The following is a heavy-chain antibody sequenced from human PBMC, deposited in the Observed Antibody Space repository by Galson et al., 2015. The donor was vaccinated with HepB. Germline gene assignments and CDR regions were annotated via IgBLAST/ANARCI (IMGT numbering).Heavy chain of an antibody. CDR1: GFIFNHYN. J-gene: IGHJ5*02. D-gene: IGHD6-19*01. Sequence: SLRLSCAASGFIFNHYNMNWVRQAPGKGLEWVASISSRSDYVYYADSVKGRFTISRDNAKNSLYLQMSSLRAEDTAVYYCARDWGIAVSGTWWFDPWGRGTLVTVSS. V-gene: IGHV3-21*01. CDR2: ISSRSDYV. CDR3: ARDWGIAVSGTWWFDP.